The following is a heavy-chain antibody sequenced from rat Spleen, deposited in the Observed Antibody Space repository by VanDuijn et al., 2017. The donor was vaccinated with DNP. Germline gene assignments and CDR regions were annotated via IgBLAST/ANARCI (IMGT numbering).Heavy chain of an antibody. D-gene: IGHD4-3*01. J-gene: IGHJ2*01. CDR2: IEWDGDE. CDR3: ARSRGSGYYFDY. Sequence: QVTLKESGPGVLQPSKTLSLSCSFSGFSLTTSGMVVSWIRQPSGKSLEWLAAIEWDGDEFYNPALKSRLTVSRDTSNTQVFLKITSVDIADTATYYCARSRGSGYYFDYWGQGVMVTVSS. CDR1: GFSLTTSGMV. V-gene: IGHV8S18*01.